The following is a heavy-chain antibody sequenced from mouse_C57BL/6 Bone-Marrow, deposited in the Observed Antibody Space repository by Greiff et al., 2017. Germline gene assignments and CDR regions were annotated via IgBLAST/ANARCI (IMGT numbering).Heavy chain of an antibody. CDR1: GFTFSSYA. CDR3: ARGWLPYWYFAV. V-gene: IGHV5-4*03. Sequence: EVKLVESGGGLVKPGGSLKLSCAASGFTFSSYAMSWVRQTPEKRLEWVATLSDGGSYTYYPDNVKGRFTISRDNAKNNLYLQMSHLKSEDTAMYYCARGWLPYWYFAVWGTGTTVTVSS. D-gene: IGHD2-2*01. J-gene: IGHJ1*03. CDR2: LSDGGSYT.